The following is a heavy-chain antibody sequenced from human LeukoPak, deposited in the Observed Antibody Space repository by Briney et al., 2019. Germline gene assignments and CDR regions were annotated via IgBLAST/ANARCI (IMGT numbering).Heavy chain of an antibody. CDR3: ATSIAAAGTQPGNWFDP. Sequence: PSEALSLTCTVSGGSISSGSYYWSWIRQPAGKGLEWIGRIYTTGSTNYSPSLKSRVTISVDTSKNQFSLKLSSVTAADTAVYYCATSIAAAGTQPGNWFDPWGQGTLVTVSS. J-gene: IGHJ5*02. D-gene: IGHD6-13*01. V-gene: IGHV4-61*02. CDR1: GGSISSGSYY. CDR2: IYTTGST.